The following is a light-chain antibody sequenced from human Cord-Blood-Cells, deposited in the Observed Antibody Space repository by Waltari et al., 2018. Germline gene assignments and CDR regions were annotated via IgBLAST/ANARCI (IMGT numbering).Light chain of an antibody. Sequence: QSALTQPASVSGSPGQSITISCTGTSSDVGSYNLVSWSQQHPGKAPKLMIYEGSKRPSGVSNRFSGSKSGNTASLTISGLQAEDEADYYCCSYAGSSTLRVVFGGGTKLTVL. CDR3: CSYAGSSTLRVV. V-gene: IGLV2-23*01. CDR1: SSDVGSYNL. CDR2: EGS. J-gene: IGLJ2*01.